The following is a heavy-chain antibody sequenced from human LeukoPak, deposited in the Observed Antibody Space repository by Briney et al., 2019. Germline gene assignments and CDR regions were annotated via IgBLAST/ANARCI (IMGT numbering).Heavy chain of an antibody. V-gene: IGHV1-8*03. Sequence: ASVKVSCKASGYTFTSYDINWVRQATGQGLEWMGWMNPNSGNTGYAQKFQGRVTITRNTSISTAYMELSSMRSEDTAVYYCARGHRGRAGDYMDVWGKGTTVTVSS. CDR2: MNPNSGNT. CDR1: GYTFTSYD. D-gene: IGHD3-10*01. J-gene: IGHJ6*03. CDR3: ARGHRGRAGDYMDV.